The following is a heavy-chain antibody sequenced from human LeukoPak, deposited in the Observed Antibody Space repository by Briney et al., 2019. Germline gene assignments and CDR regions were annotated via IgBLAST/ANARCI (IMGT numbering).Heavy chain of an antibody. Sequence: GGSLRLSCAASGFSLSTYAMSWVRQAPGKGLEWVSHFGGSGGTIYYADSVKGRFTISRDNSKNTLYLQMNSLRPEDTAVYYCAKDAPLGVVWGKGTTVTVSS. CDR3: AKDAPLGVV. CDR2: FGGSGGTI. V-gene: IGHV3-23*01. J-gene: IGHJ6*03. D-gene: IGHD2-8*01. CDR1: GFSLSTYA.